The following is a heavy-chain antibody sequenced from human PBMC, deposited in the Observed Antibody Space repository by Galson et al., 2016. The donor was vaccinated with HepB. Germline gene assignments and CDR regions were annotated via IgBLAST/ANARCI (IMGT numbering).Heavy chain of an antibody. D-gene: IGHD6-19*01. J-gene: IGHJ6*02. CDR2: IHHGGST. V-gene: IGHV4-34*01. CDR3: ARPRSGPVGGNYYMDV. CDR1: GGSFSGYN. Sequence: SETLSLTCAVYGGSFSGYNWTWIRQPPGKGLEWIGEIHHGGSTNYNPSLKSRVTISVDTSKNQLSLSLRSVTAADTAVYYCARPRSGPVGGNYYMDVWGQGTTVTISS.